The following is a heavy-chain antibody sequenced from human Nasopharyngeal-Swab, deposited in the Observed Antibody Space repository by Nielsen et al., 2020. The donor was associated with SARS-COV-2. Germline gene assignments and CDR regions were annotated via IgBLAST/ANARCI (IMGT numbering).Heavy chain of an antibody. V-gene: IGHV4-39*07. Sequence: WIRQPPGKGLEWIGSIYYSGSTYYNPSLKSRVTISVDTSKNQFSLKLSSVTAADTAVYYCARKYSGYDRWFDPWGQGTLVTVSS. CDR2: IYYSGST. J-gene: IGHJ5*02. CDR3: ARKYSGYDRWFDP. D-gene: IGHD5-12*01.